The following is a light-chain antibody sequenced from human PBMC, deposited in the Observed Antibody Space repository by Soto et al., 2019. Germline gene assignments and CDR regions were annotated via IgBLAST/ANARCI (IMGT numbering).Light chain of an antibody. Sequence: EIVMTQSPATLSVSPGERAALSCRASQSVSSNFAWYQQKPGQAPRLLIYGASTRATGIPARFSGSGSGTEFTLTISSLQSEDLAVYYCHQYNNWPYTFGQGTKLEIK. CDR1: QSVSSN. CDR2: GAS. CDR3: HQYNNWPYT. J-gene: IGKJ2*01. V-gene: IGKV3-15*01.